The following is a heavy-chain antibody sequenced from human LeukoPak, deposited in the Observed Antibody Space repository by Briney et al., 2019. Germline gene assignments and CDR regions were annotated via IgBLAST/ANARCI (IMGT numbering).Heavy chain of an antibody. Sequence: PSETLSLTCTVSGGSISSSTYYWGWIRQPPGKGLEWIGSISYSGSTYYNPSLKGRVTISVDTSKNQFSLRLSSVTAADTAVYHCARHYYDSSDYYPYYFNYWGQGTLVTVSS. CDR3: ARHYYDSSDYYPYYFNY. CDR2: ISYSGST. CDR1: GGSISSSTYY. J-gene: IGHJ4*02. V-gene: IGHV4-39*01. D-gene: IGHD3-22*01.